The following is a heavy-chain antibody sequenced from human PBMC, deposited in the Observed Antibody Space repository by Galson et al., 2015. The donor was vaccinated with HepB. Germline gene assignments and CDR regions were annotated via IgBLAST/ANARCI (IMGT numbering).Heavy chain of an antibody. CDR1: GFTFSSYW. D-gene: IGHD2-8*01. J-gene: IGHJ6*02. CDR2: IKQDGSEK. CDR3: ARDKPVGLMVYAIYPSYYYYGMDV. V-gene: IGHV3-7*03. Sequence: SLRLSCAASGFTFSSYWMSWVRQAPGKGLEWVANIKQDGSEKYYVDSVKGRFTISRDNAKNSLYLQMNSLRAEDTAVYYCARDKPVGLMVYAIYPSYYYYGMDVWGQGTTVTVSS.